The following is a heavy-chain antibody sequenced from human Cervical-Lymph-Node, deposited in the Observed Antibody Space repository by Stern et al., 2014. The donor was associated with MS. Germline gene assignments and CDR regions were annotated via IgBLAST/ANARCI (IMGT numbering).Heavy chain of an antibody. CDR3: ARVGLVSALIDY. V-gene: IGHV4-31*03. Sequence: VQLVQSGPGLVKPSQTLSLTCTVSGGSISNGGYYWSWIRQHQGKGLVYIGHIYYSGNSYYNPSLKSRVTISVDTSKNQFSLKVRSVTAADTAVYYCARVGLVSALIDYWGQGTLVTVSS. J-gene: IGHJ4*02. D-gene: IGHD2-15*01. CDR1: GGSISNGGYY. CDR2: IYYSGNS.